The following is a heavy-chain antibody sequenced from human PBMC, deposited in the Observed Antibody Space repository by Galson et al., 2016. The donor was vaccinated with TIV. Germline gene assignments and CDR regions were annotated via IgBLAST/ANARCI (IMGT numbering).Heavy chain of an antibody. CDR3: ARDRGSMTMILVVDYYYGMDV. CDR2: ISGHTGNT. D-gene: IGHD3-22*01. V-gene: IGHV1-18*04. J-gene: IGHJ6*02. CDR1: GYTFRNYG. Sequence: SVKVSCKASGYTFRNYGFSWVRQAPGQGLEWLGWISGHTGNTDYARKFQGRLVMTTDTSTGTAFMEVRSLTSDDTAVYYCARDRGSMTMILVVDYYYGMDVWGQGTTVTVSS.